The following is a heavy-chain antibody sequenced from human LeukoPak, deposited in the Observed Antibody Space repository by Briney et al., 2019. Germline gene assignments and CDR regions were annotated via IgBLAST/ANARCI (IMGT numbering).Heavy chain of an antibody. Sequence: KSSETLSLTCAAYGGSFSGYYWSWIRQPPGKGLEWIGEINHSGSTNYNPSLKSRVTISVDTSKNQFSLKLSSVTAADTAVYYCARKGSSGWYYLSFFDYWGQGTLVTVSS. CDR2: INHSGST. J-gene: IGHJ4*02. CDR3: ARKGSSGWYYLSFFDY. CDR1: GGSFSGYY. V-gene: IGHV4-34*01. D-gene: IGHD6-13*01.